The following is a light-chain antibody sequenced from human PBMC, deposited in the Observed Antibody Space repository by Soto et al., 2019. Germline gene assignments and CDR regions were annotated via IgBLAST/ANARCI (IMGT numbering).Light chain of an antibody. CDR1: SSNIGAGYD. CDR2: TND. V-gene: IGLV1-47*01. CDR3: STWDDSLNGRV. Sequence: QSVLTQPPSVSGAPGQRVTISCSGGSSNIGAGYDVHWYQQLPQTAPKLLIYTNDQRPSGVPDRFSASKSGTSASLAISGLRSEDEADYHCSTWDDSLNGRVFGGGTKLTVL. J-gene: IGLJ3*02.